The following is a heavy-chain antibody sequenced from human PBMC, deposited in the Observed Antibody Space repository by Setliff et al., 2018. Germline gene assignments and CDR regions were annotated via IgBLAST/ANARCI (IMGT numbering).Heavy chain of an antibody. CDR2: IYYSGST. CDR3: ARLSYRGSGAFDI. D-gene: IGHD1-26*01. CDR1: GGSISSYY. J-gene: IGHJ3*02. V-gene: IGHV4-59*01. Sequence: PSETLSLTCTVSGGSISSYYWSWIRQPPGKGLEWIGYIYYSGSTNYNPSLKSRVTMSVDTSKNQFSLKLSSVTAADTAVYYCARLSYRGSGAFDIWGQGTMVTVSS.